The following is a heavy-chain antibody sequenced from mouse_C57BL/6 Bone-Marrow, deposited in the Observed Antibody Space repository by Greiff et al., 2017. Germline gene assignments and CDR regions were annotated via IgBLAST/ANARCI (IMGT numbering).Heavy chain of an antibody. V-gene: IGHV14-4*01. J-gene: IGHJ3*01. Sequence: VQLQQSGAELVRPGASVKLSCTASGFNIKDDYMHWVKQRPEQGLEWIGWIDPENGDTEYASKLQGKATMTADTSSNTAYLQLSSLTSEDTAVYYCTTEDDYDGRADWGQGTLVTVSA. CDR3: TTEDDYDGRAD. D-gene: IGHD2-4*01. CDR2: IDPENGDT. CDR1: GFNIKDDY.